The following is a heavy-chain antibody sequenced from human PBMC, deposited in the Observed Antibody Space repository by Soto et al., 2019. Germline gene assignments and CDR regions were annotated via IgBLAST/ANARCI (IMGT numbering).Heavy chain of an antibody. J-gene: IGHJ6*03. Sequence: GGSLRLSCAASGFTFSSYAMSWVRQAPGKGLEWVSAISGSGGSTYYADSVKGRFTISRDNSKNTLYLQMNSLRAEDTAVYYCAKTYYGDAHYYYYMDVWGKGTTVTVSS. V-gene: IGHV3-23*01. CDR2: ISGSGGST. D-gene: IGHD4-17*01. CDR3: AKTYYGDAHYYYYMDV. CDR1: GFTFSSYA.